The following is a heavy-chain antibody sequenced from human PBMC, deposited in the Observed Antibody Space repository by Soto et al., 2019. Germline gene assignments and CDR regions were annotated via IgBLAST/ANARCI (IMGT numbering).Heavy chain of an antibody. CDR2: IFQSGST. CDR3: ARGRGRYSSGWSWFDP. V-gene: IGHV4-4*02. D-gene: IGHD6-19*01. CDR1: GGTIRSPDW. J-gene: IGHJ5*02. Sequence: SETLSLTCGVSGGTIRSPDWWTWVRQPPGKGLEWIGEIFQSGSTNYTPSLESRVTISVDKSKNQFSLTLTSVTAADTAVYFCARGRGRYSSGWSWFDPWGQGILVTVPQ.